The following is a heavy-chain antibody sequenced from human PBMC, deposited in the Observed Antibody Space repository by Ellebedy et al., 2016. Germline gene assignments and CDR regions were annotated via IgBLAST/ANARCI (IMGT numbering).Heavy chain of an antibody. J-gene: IGHJ4*02. V-gene: IGHV3-48*04. Sequence: GESLKISCTASGFTFSTYPMNWVRQAPGKGLEWLSYISYESSTIYYADPVEGRFTISRDNAKSSVSLEMNSLRAGDTAVYYCARETMIRGVYYFDYWGQGTLVTVSS. CDR2: ISYESSTI. CDR3: ARETMIRGVYYFDY. CDR1: GFTFSTYP. D-gene: IGHD3-10*01.